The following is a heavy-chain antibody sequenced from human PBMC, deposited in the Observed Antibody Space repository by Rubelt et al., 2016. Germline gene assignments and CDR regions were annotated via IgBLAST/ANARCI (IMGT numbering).Heavy chain of an antibody. CDR3: AKVRTGTTALTYYYYDMDV. CDR2: IRADRSNK. V-gene: IGHV3-30*02. J-gene: IGHJ6*02. Sequence: WVAFIRADRSNKYYADSVKGRFTSSRDNSKNPLYLQMNSLRAEDTAVYYCAKVRTGTTALTYYYYDMDVCGQGTTVTVSS. D-gene: IGHD1-1*01.